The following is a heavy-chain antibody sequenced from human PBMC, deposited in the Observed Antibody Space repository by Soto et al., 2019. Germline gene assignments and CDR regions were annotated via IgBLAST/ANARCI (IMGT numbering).Heavy chain of an antibody. D-gene: IGHD4-4*01. CDR2: IIPILGIA. J-gene: IGHJ1*01. V-gene: IGHV1-69*02. CDR3: ERATADYSNYAEYFQH. Sequence: ASVKVSCKASGGTFSSYTISWVRQAPGQGLEWMGRIIPILGIANYAQKFQGRVTITADKSTSTAYMELSSLRSEDTAVYYCERATADYSNYAEYFQHWGQGTLVTVSS. CDR1: GGTFSSYT.